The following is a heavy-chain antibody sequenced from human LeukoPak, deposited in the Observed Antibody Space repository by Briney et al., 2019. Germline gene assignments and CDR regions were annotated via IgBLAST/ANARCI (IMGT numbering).Heavy chain of an antibody. CDR3: ARDHTDPGLFFDS. CDR2: INQDGSEK. J-gene: IGHJ4*02. V-gene: IGHV3-7*01. CDR1: GFTFSSYG. Sequence: PGGSLRLSCAASGFTFSSYGMHWVRQAPGKGLEWVASINQDGSEKCSVDSVKGRFTISRDNARNSLYLQMSSLRADDTAVYYCARDHTDPGLFFDSWGQGTLVTVSS.